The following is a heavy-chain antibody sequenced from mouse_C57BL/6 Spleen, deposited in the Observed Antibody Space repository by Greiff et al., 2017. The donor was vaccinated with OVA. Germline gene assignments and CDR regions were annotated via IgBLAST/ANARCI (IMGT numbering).Heavy chain of an antibody. CDR2: IRNKANGYTT. CDR1: GFTFTDYY. J-gene: IGHJ3*01. Sequence: DVMLVESGGGLVQPGGSLSLSCAASGFTFTDYYMSWVRQPPGKALEWLGFIRNKANGYTTEYSASVKGRFTISRDNSQSILYLQMNALRAEDSATYYCVTGTWFAYWGQGTLVTVSA. D-gene: IGHD4-1*01. CDR3: VTGTWFAY. V-gene: IGHV7-3*01.